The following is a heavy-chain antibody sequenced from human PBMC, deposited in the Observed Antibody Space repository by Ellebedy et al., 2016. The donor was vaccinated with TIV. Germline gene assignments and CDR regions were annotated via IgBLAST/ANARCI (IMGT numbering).Heavy chain of an antibody. D-gene: IGHD3-22*01. CDR2: ISYDGSNK. CDR3: AKLDSSGYYYGRFDY. J-gene: IGHJ4*02. CDR1: RFTFSNYD. V-gene: IGHV3-30*18. Sequence: GGSLRLSCAASRFTFSNYDMHWVRQAPGKGLEWGAVISYDGSNKLFEDSVKGRFTISRDNSKNTLYVQLNSLRADDSAVYYCAKLDSSGYYYGRFDYWGQGTLVTVSS.